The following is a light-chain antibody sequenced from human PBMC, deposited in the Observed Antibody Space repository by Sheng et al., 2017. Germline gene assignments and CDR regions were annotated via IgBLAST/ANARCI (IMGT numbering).Light chain of an antibody. J-gene: IGLJ2*01. V-gene: IGLV1-47*01. CDR1: SSNIGSNY. CDR3: ASWDDSLSGLL. Sequence: QSVLTQPPSASGTPGQRVTISCSGSSSNIGSNYVYWHQQLPGTAPKLLIYRNNQRPSGVPDRFSASKSGTSASLAISGLRTEDEADYYCASWDDSLSGLLFGGGTKLTVL. CDR2: RNN.